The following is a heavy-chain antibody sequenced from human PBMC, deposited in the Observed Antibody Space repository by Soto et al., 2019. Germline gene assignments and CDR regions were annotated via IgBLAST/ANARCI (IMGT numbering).Heavy chain of an antibody. V-gene: IGHV1-18*01. Sequence: GASVKVSCKASGYTFTSYGISWVRQAPGQGLEWMGWISAYNGNTNYAQKLQGRVTMTTDTSTSTAYMELRSLRSDVTAVYYCARDSHYYGSGSHYYFDYWGQGTLVTVSS. CDR1: GYTFTSYG. J-gene: IGHJ4*02. CDR3: ARDSHYYGSGSHYYFDY. D-gene: IGHD3-10*01. CDR2: ISAYNGNT.